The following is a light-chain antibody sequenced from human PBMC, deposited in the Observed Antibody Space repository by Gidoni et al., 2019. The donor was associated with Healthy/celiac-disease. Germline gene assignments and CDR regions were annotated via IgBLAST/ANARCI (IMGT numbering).Light chain of an antibody. CDR2: GAS. CDR3: QQYGGSPQT. V-gene: IGKV3-20*01. CDR1: QSVSSSY. J-gene: IGKJ1*01. Sequence: EIVLTQSPGTLSLSPGERATLSCRASQSVSSSYVAWYQQKPGQAPRLLIYGASTRATGIPDRFSGSGSGTDFTLTISRLEPEDFAVYYCQQYGGSPQTFXQXTKVDVK.